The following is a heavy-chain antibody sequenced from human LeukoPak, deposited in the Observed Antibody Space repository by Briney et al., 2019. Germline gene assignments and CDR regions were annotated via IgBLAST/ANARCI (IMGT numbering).Heavy chain of an antibody. CDR3: AKGPRPDIRVAHTVEN. D-gene: IGHD5-12*01. J-gene: IGHJ4*02. Sequence: GGSLRLSCAASGFTLGHYAMSWVRQAPERGLEWVSTICSRGDSTYDADSVKGRFTISRDNSKNSLYLQMNNVRVEDTAVYYCAKGPRPDIRVAHTVENWGQGTLVTVSS. CDR2: ICSRGDST. V-gene: IGHV3-23*01. CDR1: GFTLGHYA.